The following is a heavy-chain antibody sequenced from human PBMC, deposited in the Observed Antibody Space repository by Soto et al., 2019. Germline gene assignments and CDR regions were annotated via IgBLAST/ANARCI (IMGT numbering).Heavy chain of an antibody. CDR2: ISGSGGST. CDR3: AKDQGGSNYYGTGSYYNYYFYYGMDV. CDR1: GFTFSSYA. D-gene: IGHD3-10*01. V-gene: IGHV3-23*01. J-gene: IGHJ6*02. Sequence: GGSLRLSCAASGFTFSSYAMSWVRKAPGQGLEWVSAISGSGGSTYYADSVKGRFTISRDNSKNTLYLQMNSLRAEDTAVYYCAKDQGGSNYYGTGSYYNYYFYYGMDVWGQGTTVTVSS.